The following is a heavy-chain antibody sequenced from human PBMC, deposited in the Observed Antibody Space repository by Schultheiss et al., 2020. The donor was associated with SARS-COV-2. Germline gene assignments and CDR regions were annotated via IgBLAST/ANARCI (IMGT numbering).Heavy chain of an antibody. D-gene: IGHD2-8*01. V-gene: IGHV1-2*02. J-gene: IGHJ4*02. CDR2: INPNSGGT. CDR3: AKSGKAVNGEDF. Sequence: ASVKVSCKASGGTFSSYAISWVRQAPGQGLEWMGWINPNSGGTNYAQKFQGRVTMTRDTSISTAYMELSRLRADDTAVYYCAKSGKAVNGEDFWGQGTLLTVSS. CDR1: GGTFSSYA.